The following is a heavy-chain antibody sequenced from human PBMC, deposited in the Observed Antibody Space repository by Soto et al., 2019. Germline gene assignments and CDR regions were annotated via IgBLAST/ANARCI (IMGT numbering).Heavy chain of an antibody. D-gene: IGHD6-13*01. V-gene: IGHV4-34*01. CDR3: ARGSGIAWELAAV. CDR2: INHSGST. Sequence: SETLSLTCAVYGGSFSTYYWSWIRQPPGKGLEWIGEINHSGSTNYNPSLKSRVTISVDTSKNQFSLKLSSVTAADTAVYYCARGSGIAWELAAVWGQGTLVTVSS. J-gene: IGHJ4*02. CDR1: GGSFSTYY.